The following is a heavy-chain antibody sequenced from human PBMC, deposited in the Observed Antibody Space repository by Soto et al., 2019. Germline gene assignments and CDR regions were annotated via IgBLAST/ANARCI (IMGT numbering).Heavy chain of an antibody. CDR3: ARDTFGGAYDFCH. D-gene: IGHD3-3*01. CDR1: GFTVSNLF. J-gene: IGHJ4*02. Sequence: EVQLVESGGGLVQPGGSLRLSCEASGFTVSNLFMTWVRQAPGKGLEWVSVISSAGNTYYADSVKGRFTISRDNSKNTLYLEMNSLRAGDTAVYYWARDTFGGAYDFCHGGQGTLGTVSS. V-gene: IGHV3-66*01. CDR2: ISSAGNT.